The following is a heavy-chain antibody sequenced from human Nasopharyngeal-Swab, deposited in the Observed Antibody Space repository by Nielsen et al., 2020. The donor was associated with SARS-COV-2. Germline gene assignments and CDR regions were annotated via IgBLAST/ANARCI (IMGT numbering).Heavy chain of an antibody. Sequence: GESLKISCVASGYSFRTYGMSWVRQAPGKGLEWVAAISGSGDISGSGGSTYYADSVKGRFTISRDNSKNTLSLQMNSLRAEDTALYYCTKARRTDTYGYECFDSWGQGTLVTVSS. D-gene: IGHD5-18*01. J-gene: IGHJ4*02. CDR3: TKARRTDTYGYECFDS. V-gene: IGHV3-23*01. CDR2: ISGSGDISGSGGST. CDR1: GYSFRTYG.